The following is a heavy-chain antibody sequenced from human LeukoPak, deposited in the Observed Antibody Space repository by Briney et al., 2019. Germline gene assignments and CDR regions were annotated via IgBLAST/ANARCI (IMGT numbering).Heavy chain of an antibody. CDR3: AGSPKYSSSWFEYFQH. D-gene: IGHD6-13*01. CDR2: ISHDGSNK. Sequence: GGSLRLSYAASGFTFSSYAMHWVRQAPGKGLEWVAAISHDGSNKYHADSVKGRFTISRDNSKNTVYLQMNSLRAEDTAVYFCAGSPKYSSSWFEYFQHWGQGTLVTVSS. V-gene: IGHV3-30*01. CDR1: GFTFSSYA. J-gene: IGHJ1*01.